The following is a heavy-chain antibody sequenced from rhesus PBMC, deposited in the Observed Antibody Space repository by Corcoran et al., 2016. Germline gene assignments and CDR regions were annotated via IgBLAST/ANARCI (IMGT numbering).Heavy chain of an antibody. V-gene: IGHV5-2*01. D-gene: IGHD3-3*01. Sequence: EVQLVQSGAEVKRPGESLKISCKTSGYSFTSYWISWVRQRPGKGLEWMGALVPSDSDARYSPSIPDRVTISADKSLSTAYLQWSSLKASDSATYYCAKSRVDWLSLQFGYWGQGVLVTVSS. CDR2: LVPSDSDA. CDR3: AKSRVDWLSLQFGY. J-gene: IGHJ4*01. CDR1: GYSFTSYW.